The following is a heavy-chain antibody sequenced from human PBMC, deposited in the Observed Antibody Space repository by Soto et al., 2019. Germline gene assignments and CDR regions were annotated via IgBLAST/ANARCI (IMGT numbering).Heavy chain of an antibody. CDR2: IIPIFGTA. V-gene: IGHV1-69*01. CDR1: GYTFTSYA. Sequence: KVSCKAAGYTFTSYAISWVRQAPGQGLEWMGGIIPIFGTANYAQKFQGRVTITADESTSTAYMELSSLRSEDTAVYYCARGRDYYDSSGYHWGQGTLVTVSS. D-gene: IGHD3-22*01. J-gene: IGHJ5*02. CDR3: ARGRDYYDSSGYH.